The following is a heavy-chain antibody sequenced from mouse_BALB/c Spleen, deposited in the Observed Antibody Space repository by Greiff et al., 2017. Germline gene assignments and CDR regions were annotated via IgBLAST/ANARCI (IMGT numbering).Heavy chain of an antibody. Sequence: EVPLVVSGGGLLQPKGSLKLSCAASGFTFNTYGMNWVRQAPGKGLEWVARTRSKSNDYATYYADSVKDRFTISRDDSQSMLYLQMNNLKTEDTAMYCCVRREWFAYWGQGTLVTVSA. CDR2: TRSKSNDYAT. CDR1: GFTFNTYG. CDR3: VRREWFAY. J-gene: IGHJ3*01. V-gene: IGHV10-1*02.